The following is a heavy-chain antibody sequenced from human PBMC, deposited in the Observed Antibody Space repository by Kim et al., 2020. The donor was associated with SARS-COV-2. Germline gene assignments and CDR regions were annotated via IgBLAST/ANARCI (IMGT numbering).Heavy chain of an antibody. CDR2: IYHSGST. CDR3: ARAHPIYGDFDY. CDR1: GGSISSGGYS. D-gene: IGHD2-8*01. V-gene: IGHV4-30-2*01. J-gene: IGHJ4*02. Sequence: SETLSLTCAVSGGSISSGGYSWSWIRQPPGKGLEWIGNIYHSGSTYYNPSLKSRVTISVDWSKNQFSLKLSSVTAADTAVYYCARAHPIYGDFDYWGQGPRVSVSS.